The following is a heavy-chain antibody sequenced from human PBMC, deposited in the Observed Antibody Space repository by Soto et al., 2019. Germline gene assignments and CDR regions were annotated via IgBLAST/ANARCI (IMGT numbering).Heavy chain of an antibody. Sequence: PSETLSLTCAVYGGSFSGYYWSWIRQPPGKGLEWIGEINNSGSTNYNPSLKSRVTISVDTSKNQFSLKLSSVTAAATAVYYCARGHSSGWYGNNWFDPWGQGTLVTVSS. CDR3: ARGHSSGWYGNNWFDP. V-gene: IGHV4-34*01. CDR2: INNSGST. D-gene: IGHD6-19*01. CDR1: GGSFSGYY. J-gene: IGHJ5*02.